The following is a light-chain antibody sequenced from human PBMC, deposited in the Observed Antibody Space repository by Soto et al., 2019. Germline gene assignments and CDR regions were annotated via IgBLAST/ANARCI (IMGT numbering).Light chain of an antibody. J-gene: IGKJ1*01. CDR1: QGISSY. V-gene: IGKV1-8*01. CDR2: AAS. CDR3: RQYYSYSWT. Sequence: AIRMTQSPSSFSASTGDRVTITCRASQGISSYLAWYQQKPGKAPKLLIYAASTLQSGVPSRFSGSGSGTDFTLTINCLQSEDFATYYCRQYYSYSWTFGQGTKVDIK.